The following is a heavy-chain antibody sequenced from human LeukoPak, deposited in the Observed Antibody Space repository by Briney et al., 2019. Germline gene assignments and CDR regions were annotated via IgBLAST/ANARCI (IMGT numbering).Heavy chain of an antibody. CDR2: ISYSGST. V-gene: IGHV4-39*07. Sequence: PSETLSLTCAVSRGSISSSDYYWDWIRQPPGKGLEWIGSISYSGSTYYNPSLKSRVTISVDTSKNQFSLKLSLVTAADTAMYYCAKWEERLRAFDVWGPGTMVTVSS. CDR3: AKWEERLRAFDV. CDR1: RGSISSSDYY. D-gene: IGHD1-26*01. J-gene: IGHJ3*01.